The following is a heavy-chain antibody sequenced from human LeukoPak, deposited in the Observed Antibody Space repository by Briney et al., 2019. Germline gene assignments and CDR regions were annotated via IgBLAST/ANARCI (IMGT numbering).Heavy chain of an antibody. CDR3: ARSPYSGSYKRARTTKDDY. J-gene: IGHJ4*02. V-gene: IGHV3-53*01. CDR1: GFTVSDNY. CDR2: IYSAGAT. D-gene: IGHD1-26*01. Sequence: GGSLRLSCAASGFTVSDNYMTWVRQAPGKGLEWVSSIYSAGATHYAESVKGRFTISRDNSKNTLYLQMNSLRAEDMAVYYCARSPYSGSYKRARTTKDDYWGQGTLVTVSS.